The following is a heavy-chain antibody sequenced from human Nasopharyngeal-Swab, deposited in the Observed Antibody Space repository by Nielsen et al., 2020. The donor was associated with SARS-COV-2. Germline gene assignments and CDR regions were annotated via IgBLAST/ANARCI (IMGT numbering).Heavy chain of an antibody. CDR1: NGSINSYY. CDR2: IYFSGST. D-gene: IGHD3-16*02. J-gene: IGHJ6*02. V-gene: IGHV4-59*13. Sequence: GSLRLSCTVSNGSINSYYWSWIRQPPGKGLEWMGYIYFSGSTSYNPSLKSRVTMSVDTSKNQFSLNLTSVTAADTAVYYCARVALGSYLRGRGMDVWGQGTTVTVSS. CDR3: ARVALGSYLRGRGMDV.